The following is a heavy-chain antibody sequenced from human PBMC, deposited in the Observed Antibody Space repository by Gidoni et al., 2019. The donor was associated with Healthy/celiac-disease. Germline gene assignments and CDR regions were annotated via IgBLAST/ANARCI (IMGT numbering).Heavy chain of an antibody. CDR3: ARDKAVEGIAAAGQFDY. Sequence: EVQLVESGGGLIQPGGSLRLSCAASGFTLSSNYMSWVRQAPGKGLEWVSVIDSGGSTYYADSVKGRFTISRDNSKNTLYLQMNSLRAEDTAVYYCARDKAVEGIAAAGQFDYWGQGTLVTVSS. CDR1: GFTLSSNY. J-gene: IGHJ4*02. V-gene: IGHV3-53*01. CDR2: IDSGGST. D-gene: IGHD6-13*01.